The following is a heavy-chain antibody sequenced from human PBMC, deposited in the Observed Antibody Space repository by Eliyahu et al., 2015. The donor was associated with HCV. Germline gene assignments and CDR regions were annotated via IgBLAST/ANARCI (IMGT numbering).Heavy chain of an antibody. Sequence: EVQLVESGGGLVKPGGSLRLSCAASGFTFTSYSMNWVRQAPGKGLEWVSSISSSSSYIYYADSVKGRFTISRDNAKNSLYLQMNSLRAEDTAVYYCARDYYDSSGYYSNSYWGQGTLVTVSS. CDR3: ARDYYDSSGYYSNSY. V-gene: IGHV3-21*01. D-gene: IGHD3-22*01. J-gene: IGHJ4*02. CDR1: GFTFTSYS. CDR2: ISSSSSYI.